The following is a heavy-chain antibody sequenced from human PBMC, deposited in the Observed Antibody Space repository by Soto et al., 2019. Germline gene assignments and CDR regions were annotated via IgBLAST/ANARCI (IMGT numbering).Heavy chain of an antibody. CDR3: ARAGPRYYDSSGDFYWFDP. CDR1: GFTFSSYA. CDR2: ISYDGSNK. V-gene: IGHV3-30-3*01. D-gene: IGHD3-22*01. J-gene: IGHJ5*02. Sequence: GGSLRLSCAASGFTFSSYAMHWVRQAPGKGLEWVAVISYDGSNKYYADSVKGRFTISRDNSKNTLYLQMNSLRAEDTAVYYCARAGPRYYDSSGDFYWFDPWGQGTLVTVSS.